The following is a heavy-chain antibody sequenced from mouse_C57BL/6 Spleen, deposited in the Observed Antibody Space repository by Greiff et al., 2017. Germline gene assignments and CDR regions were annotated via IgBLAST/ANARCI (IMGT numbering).Heavy chain of an antibody. D-gene: IGHD1-1*01. Sequence: QVQLQQSGPELVKPGASVKISCKASGYAFSSSWMNWVKQRPGKGLEWIGRIYPGDGDTNYNGKFKGKATLTADKSSSTAYMQLSSLTSEDSAVYFCARSSFYYYFDYWGQGTTLTVSS. CDR2: IYPGDGDT. CDR3: ARSSFYYYFDY. V-gene: IGHV1-82*01. J-gene: IGHJ2*01. CDR1: GYAFSSSW.